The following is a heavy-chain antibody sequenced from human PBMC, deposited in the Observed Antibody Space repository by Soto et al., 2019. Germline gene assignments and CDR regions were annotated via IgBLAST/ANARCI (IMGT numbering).Heavy chain of an antibody. J-gene: IGHJ4*02. CDR1: GFTFSNAW. Sequence: GGSLRLSCAASGFTFSNAWMSWVRQAPGKGLEWVGRIKSKTDGGTTDYAAPVKGRFTISRDDSKNTLYLQMNSLKTEDTAVYYCTTFTYYYDSSGYSYPPDFDYLGQGTLVTVSS. D-gene: IGHD3-22*01. CDR3: TTFTYYYDSSGYSYPPDFDY. V-gene: IGHV3-15*01. CDR2: IKSKTDGGTT.